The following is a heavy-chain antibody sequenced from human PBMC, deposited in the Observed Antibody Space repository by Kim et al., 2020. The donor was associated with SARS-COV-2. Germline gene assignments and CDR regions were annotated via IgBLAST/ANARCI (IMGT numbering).Heavy chain of an antibody. CDR3: ARGEGWMDS. CDR2: IFYTGST. CDR1: GASFRSHY. V-gene: IGHV4-59*11. Sequence: SETLSLTCTVSGASFRSHYWTWIRHPPGKRLEWIGYIFYTGSTNYNPPLKGRLTISVDTSRNQFSLKLSSVTAADTPVYYCARGEGWMDSWRQGTLVTVSS. D-gene: IGHD1-26*01. J-gene: IGHJ5*01.